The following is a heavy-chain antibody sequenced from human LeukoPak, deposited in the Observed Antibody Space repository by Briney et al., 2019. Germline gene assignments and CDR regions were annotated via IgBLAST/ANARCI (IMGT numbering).Heavy chain of an antibody. Sequence: PGRSLRLSCAASGFTFYDYAMHWVRQAPGKGLEWVSGISWNSGSIGYADSVKGRFTISRDNAKNSLYLQMNSLRAEDTAVYYCAKDYYDSSGYYNWGQGTLVTVSS. J-gene: IGHJ4*02. V-gene: IGHV3-9*01. D-gene: IGHD3-22*01. CDR3: AKDYYDSSGYYN. CDR2: ISWNSGSI. CDR1: GFTFYDYA.